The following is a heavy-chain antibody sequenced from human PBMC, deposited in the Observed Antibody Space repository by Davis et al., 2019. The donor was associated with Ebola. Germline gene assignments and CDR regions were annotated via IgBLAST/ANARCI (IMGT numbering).Heavy chain of an antibody. J-gene: IGHJ4*02. D-gene: IGHD4/OR15-4a*01. CDR1: GGSFSGYY. V-gene: IGHV4-34*01. CDR3: AKDGLTRFDY. Sequence: PSETLSLTCAVYGGSFSGYYWNWIRQPPGKGLEWIGEINHSGSTNYNPSLKSRVTISVDTSKNQFSLDLSSVTAADAAVYYCAKDGLTRFDYWGQGTLVTVSS. CDR2: INHSGST.